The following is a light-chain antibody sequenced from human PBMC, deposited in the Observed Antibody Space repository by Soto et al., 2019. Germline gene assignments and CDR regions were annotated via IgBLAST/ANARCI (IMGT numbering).Light chain of an antibody. CDR1: SSDLGRYNY. V-gene: IGLV2-14*01. CDR3: SSYTTTNTYV. Sequence: QSVLTQPASVSGSPGQSITISCTGTSSDLGRYNYVSWYQHHPGKAPKLMIYEVNNRPSGISNRFSGSKSGNTASLTISGLQAEDEADYYCSSYTTTNTYVFGSGTKVT. J-gene: IGLJ1*01. CDR2: EVN.